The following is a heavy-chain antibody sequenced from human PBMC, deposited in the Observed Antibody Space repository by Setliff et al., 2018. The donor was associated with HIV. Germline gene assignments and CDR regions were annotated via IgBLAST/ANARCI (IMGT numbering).Heavy chain of an antibody. J-gene: IGHJ3*02. CDR3: ARDSGRRNDAFDI. V-gene: IGHV4-30-4*08. CDR2: IYYSGST. D-gene: IGHD3-10*01. Sequence: KASETLSLTCTVSGGSISSGDYYWSWIRQPPGKGLEWIGYIYYSGSTYYNPSLKSRVTISVDTSKNQFSPKLSSVTAADTAVYYCARDSGRRNDAFDIWGQGTMVTVSS. CDR1: GGSISSGDYY.